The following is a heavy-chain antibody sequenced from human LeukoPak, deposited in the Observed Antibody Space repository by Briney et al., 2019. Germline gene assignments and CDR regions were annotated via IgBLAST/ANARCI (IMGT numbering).Heavy chain of an antibody. Sequence: PGGSLRLSCAASGFTFSSYAMSWVRQAPGKGLEWVPAISGSGGSTYYADSVKGRFTISRDNSKNTLYLQMNSLRAEDTAVYYCAKDPGYSSWSKVWGQGTLVTVSS. CDR3: AKDPGYSSWSKV. D-gene: IGHD6-6*01. CDR2: ISGSGGST. V-gene: IGHV3-23*01. CDR1: GFTFSSYA. J-gene: IGHJ4*02.